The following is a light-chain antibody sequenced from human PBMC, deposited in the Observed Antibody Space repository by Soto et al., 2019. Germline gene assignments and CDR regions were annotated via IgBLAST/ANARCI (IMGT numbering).Light chain of an antibody. J-gene: IGLJ2*01. CDR2: DVS. CDR3: SSYTTSSTVV. V-gene: IGLV2-14*01. Sequence: QSVLTQPASVSGSPGQSITISCTGTSSDVGTYKYVSWYQQHPGKAPKLMIYDVSNRPSGVSNCFSGSKSGNTASLTISGLQAEDEADYYCSSYTTSSTVVFGGGTKLTVL. CDR1: SSDVGTYKY.